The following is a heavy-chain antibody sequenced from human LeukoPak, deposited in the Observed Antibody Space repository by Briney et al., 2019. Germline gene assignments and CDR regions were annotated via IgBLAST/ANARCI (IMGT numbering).Heavy chain of an antibody. Sequence: GGSLRLSCAPSGFTASSNYMGWVRQAPGKGRGWVSGISWNSGNIGYADSVKGRFSISRDNSKNSLYLQMNSLRDEDTAFYYCAKGMGYDYTTYYFDFWGQGTLVTVSS. CDR3: AKGMGYDYTTYYFDF. CDR1: GFTASSNY. J-gene: IGHJ4*02. V-gene: IGHV3-9*02. D-gene: IGHD5-12*01. CDR2: ISWNSGNI.